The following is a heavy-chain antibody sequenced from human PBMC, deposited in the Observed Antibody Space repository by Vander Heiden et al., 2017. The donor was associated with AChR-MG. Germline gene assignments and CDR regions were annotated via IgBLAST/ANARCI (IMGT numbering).Heavy chain of an antibody. CDR1: GGSFSGYY. J-gene: IGHJ4*02. D-gene: IGHD2-15*01. V-gene: IGHV4-34*01. Sequence: QVQLQQWGAGLLKPSETLSLTCAVYGGSFSGYYWSWIRQPPGKGLEWIGEINHSGSTNYNPSLKSRVTISVDTSKNQFSMKLSSVTAADTAVDYCARTRIHDYWGQGTLVTVSS. CDR2: INHSGST. CDR3: ARTRIHDY.